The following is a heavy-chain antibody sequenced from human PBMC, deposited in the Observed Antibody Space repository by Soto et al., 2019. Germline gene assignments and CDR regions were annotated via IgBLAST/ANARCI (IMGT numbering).Heavy chain of an antibody. CDR3: ARVLSSCVSLCY. CDR2: IYYSGST. CDR1: GGSVSSGSYY. D-gene: IGHD1-26*01. Sequence: QVQLQESGPGLVKPSETLSLTCTVSGGSVSSGSYYWSWIRQPPGKGLEWIGNIYYSGSTKYNPSRKRRVSISVDRSKNQFSLKLSSVPAADTAVYYCARVLSSCVSLCYWGQGTLFTVSS. V-gene: IGHV4-61*01. J-gene: IGHJ4*02.